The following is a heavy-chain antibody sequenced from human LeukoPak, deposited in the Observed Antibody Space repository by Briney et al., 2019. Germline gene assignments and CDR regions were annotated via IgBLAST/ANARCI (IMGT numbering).Heavy chain of an antibody. V-gene: IGHV4-4*07. CDR1: GGSISSHY. Sequence: PSETLSLTCTVSGGSISSHYWSWIRQPAGKGLEYIGHIHTSGSTNYNPSLKSRVTMSVDTSKKQFSLKLSSVTAADTAVYYCARDPCSSGCCYWFDPWGQGTLVTVSS. CDR2: IHTSGST. J-gene: IGHJ5*02. D-gene: IGHD2-15*01. CDR3: ARDPCSSGCCYWFDP.